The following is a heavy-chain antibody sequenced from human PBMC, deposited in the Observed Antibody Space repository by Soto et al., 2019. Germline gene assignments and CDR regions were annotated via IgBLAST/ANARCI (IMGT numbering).Heavy chain of an antibody. D-gene: IGHD6-19*01. CDR3: ARVPDSSGWYYFDY. J-gene: IGHJ4*02. CDR1: GFTFSSYW. Sequence: GGSLRLSCAASGFTFSSYWMHWVRQAPGKGLVWVSRINSDGSSTSYTDSVKGRFTISRDNAKNTLYLQMNSLRAEDTTVYYCARVPDSSGWYYFDYWGQGTLVTVSS. V-gene: IGHV3-74*01. CDR2: INSDGSST.